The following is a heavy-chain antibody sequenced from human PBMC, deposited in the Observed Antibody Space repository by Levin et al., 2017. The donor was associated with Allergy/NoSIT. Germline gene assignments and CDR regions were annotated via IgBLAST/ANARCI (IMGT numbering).Heavy chain of an antibody. V-gene: IGHV3-48*04. CDR3: GRGLFDF. J-gene: IGHJ4*02. CDR1: GFTFEIYG. Sequence: GGSLRLSCSVSGFTFEIYGMNWVRQAPGKSLEWVSHISASGSPTYYADPVRGRFTISRDNATQSFYLQMTSLRVEDTAVYYCGRGLFDFWGQGALVTVSS. D-gene: IGHD5-12*01. CDR2: ISASGSPT.